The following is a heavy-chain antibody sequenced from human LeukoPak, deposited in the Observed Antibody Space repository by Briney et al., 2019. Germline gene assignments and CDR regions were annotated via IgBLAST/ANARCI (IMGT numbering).Heavy chain of an antibody. CDR3: ATSRYGSGSRFDY. J-gene: IGHJ4*02. Sequence: SVKVSCKASGGTFSSYAISWVRQAPGQGLEWMGGIIPIFGTANYAQKFQGRVTITTDESTSTAYMELSSLRSEDTAVYYCATSRYGSGSRFDYWGRGTLVSVSS. D-gene: IGHD3-10*01. V-gene: IGHV1-69*05. CDR1: GGTFSSYA. CDR2: IIPIFGTA.